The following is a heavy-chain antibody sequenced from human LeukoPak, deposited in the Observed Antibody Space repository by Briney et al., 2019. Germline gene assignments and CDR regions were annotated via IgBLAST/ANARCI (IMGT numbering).Heavy chain of an antibody. D-gene: IGHD3-22*01. V-gene: IGHV1-2*02. CDR3: ARALYYDSSGYYSSSYYYFQH. Sequence: GASVTVSCKASGYTFTSYYLHWVRQAPGQGLEWMGWINPNSGGTNYAQKFQGRVTMTRDTSISTAYMELSRLRSDDTAEYYCARALYYDSSGYYSSSYYYFQHWGQGTLVTVSS. CDR2: INPNSGGT. J-gene: IGHJ1*01. CDR1: GYTFTSYY.